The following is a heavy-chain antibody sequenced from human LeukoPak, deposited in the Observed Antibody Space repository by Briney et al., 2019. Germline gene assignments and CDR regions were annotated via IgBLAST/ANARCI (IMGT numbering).Heavy chain of an antibody. Sequence: GGSLRLSCAASGFTFDDYAMHWVRQAPGKGLEWVSGISWNSGSIGYADSVKGRFTISRDNAKNFLYLQMNSLRAEDTALYYCAKDRAGYSSSWYPKKGFGNWGQGTLVTVSS. CDR2: ISWNSGSI. CDR3: AKDRAGYSSSWYPKKGFGN. CDR1: GFTFDDYA. V-gene: IGHV3-9*01. J-gene: IGHJ4*02. D-gene: IGHD6-13*01.